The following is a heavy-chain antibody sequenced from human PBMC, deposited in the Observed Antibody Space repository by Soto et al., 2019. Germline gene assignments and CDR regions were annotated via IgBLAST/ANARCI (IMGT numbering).Heavy chain of an antibody. Sequence: QVQLVESGGGVVQPGRSLRLSCAASGFTFSSCGMHWVRQAPGKGLEWVAVISYDGSNKYYADSVKGRFTISRDNSKNTLYLQMNSLRAEDTAVYYCAKDSSATMVRGVRPPFDYWGQGTLVTVSS. CDR1: GFTFSSCG. D-gene: IGHD3-10*01. V-gene: IGHV3-30*18. CDR2: ISYDGSNK. J-gene: IGHJ4*02. CDR3: AKDSSATMVRGVRPPFDY.